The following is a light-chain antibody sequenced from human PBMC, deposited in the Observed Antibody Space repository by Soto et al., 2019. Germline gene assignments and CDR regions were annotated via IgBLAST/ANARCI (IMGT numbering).Light chain of an antibody. CDR3: QQYNNWWT. Sequence: ERLMTQSPATLSVSPGDRATLSCRASQSVSNNLAWYQQRPGQAPRLLIYGASTRATGIPARFSGSGSGTEFTLTISSLQSEDFAVYYCQQYNNWWTFGQGTKVDIK. CDR1: QSVSNN. J-gene: IGKJ1*01. CDR2: GAS. V-gene: IGKV3-15*01.